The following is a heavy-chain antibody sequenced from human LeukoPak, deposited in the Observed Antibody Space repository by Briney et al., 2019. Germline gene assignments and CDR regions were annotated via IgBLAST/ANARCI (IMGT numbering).Heavy chain of an antibody. J-gene: IGHJ4*02. CDR1: GFTFSNYW. V-gene: IGHV3-7*01. CDR3: ARDRCSSISCFALDY. D-gene: IGHD2-2*01. Sequence: GSLRLSCAASGFTFSNYWMSWVRQAPGKGLEWVANIKKDGSEKYYVDSVKGRFTIFRDNAKNSLYLQMNSLRAEDTAVYYCARDRCSSISCFALDYWGQGTLVTVSS. CDR2: IKKDGSEK.